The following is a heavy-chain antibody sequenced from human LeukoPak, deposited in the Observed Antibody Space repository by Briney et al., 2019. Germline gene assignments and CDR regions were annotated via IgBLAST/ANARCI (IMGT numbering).Heavy chain of an antibody. J-gene: IGHJ4*02. CDR3: ARRGSYGEVY. V-gene: IGHV1-2*06. Sequence: ASVKVSCKASGYIFTDYYMHWVRQAPGQGLEWMGRINPNSGGTNYAQKFQGRVSMTRDTSISTAYMELSRLRSDDTAVYYRARRGSYGEVYWGQGTLVTVSS. D-gene: IGHD1-26*01. CDR2: INPNSGGT. CDR1: GYIFTDYY.